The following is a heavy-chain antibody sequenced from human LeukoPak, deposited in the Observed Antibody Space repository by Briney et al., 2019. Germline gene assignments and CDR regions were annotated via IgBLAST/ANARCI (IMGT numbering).Heavy chain of an antibody. CDR2: INPNSGGT. Sequence: ASVKVSCKASGYTFTGYYMHWVRQAPGQGLGWMGWINPNSGGTNYAQKFQRRVTMTRDTSISTAYMELSRLRSDDTAVYYCARGGLDKTGFDPWGQGTLVTVSS. V-gene: IGHV1-2*02. CDR1: GYTFTGYY. J-gene: IGHJ5*02. CDR3: ARGGLDKTGFDP. D-gene: IGHD3/OR15-3a*01.